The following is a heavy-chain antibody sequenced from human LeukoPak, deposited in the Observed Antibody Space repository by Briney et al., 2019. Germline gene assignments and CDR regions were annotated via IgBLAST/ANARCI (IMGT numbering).Heavy chain of an antibody. Sequence: SETLSLTCAVYGGSFSGYYWSWIRQPPGKGLEWIGEINHSGSTNYNPSLKSRVTISVDTSKSQFSLKLSSVTAADTAVYYCASNWDYGMDVWGQGTTVTVSS. D-gene: IGHD7-27*01. CDR2: INHSGST. CDR3: ASNWDYGMDV. V-gene: IGHV4-34*01. J-gene: IGHJ6*02. CDR1: GGSFSGYY.